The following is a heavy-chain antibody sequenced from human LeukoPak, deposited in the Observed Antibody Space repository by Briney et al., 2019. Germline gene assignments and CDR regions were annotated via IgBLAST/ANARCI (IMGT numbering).Heavy chain of an antibody. CDR1: GFSFSSYE. D-gene: IGHD5-12*01. Sequence: GGSLRLSCAASGFSFSSYEMNWVRQAPGKGLEWISYIRASGTVTHYADSVEGRFTISRDNAKNSLYLQMNSLRAEDTAVYYCGRVKEASAFDIWGQGTMVTVSS. J-gene: IGHJ3*02. CDR3: GRVKEASAFDI. V-gene: IGHV3-48*03. CDR2: IRASGTVT.